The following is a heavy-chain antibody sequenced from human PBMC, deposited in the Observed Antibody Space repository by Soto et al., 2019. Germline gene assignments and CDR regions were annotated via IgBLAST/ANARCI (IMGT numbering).Heavy chain of an antibody. J-gene: IGHJ4*02. CDR1: GGSISSDY. CDR2: IYYSGST. CDR3: AILYYPDISRPYPFDH. D-gene: IGHD3-10*01. Sequence: SETLSLTCTVSGGSISSDYWSWSRQPPGKGLGWVGYIYYSGSTNYNPSLNSRVTISVDTTTNQFSLNLSSVTAADTAIYYSAILYYPDISRPYPFDHWGQGTLVTVSS. V-gene: IGHV4-59*01.